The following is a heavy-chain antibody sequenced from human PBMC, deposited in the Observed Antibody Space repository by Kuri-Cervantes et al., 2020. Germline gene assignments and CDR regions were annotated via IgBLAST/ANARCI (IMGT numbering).Heavy chain of an antibody. CDR1: GGSISSSSYY. CDR2: IYYSGST. J-gene: IGHJ2*01. D-gene: IGHD3-22*01. V-gene: IGHV4-39*01. CDR3: ASYSPAYYDSSGYYYLYPSHYWYFDL. Sequence: SETLSLTCTVSGGSISSSSYYWGWIRQPPGKGLEWIGSIYYSGSTYYNPSLKSRVTISVDTSKNQFSLKLSSVTAADTAVYYCASYSPAYYDSSGYYYLYPSHYWYFDLWGRGTLVTVSS.